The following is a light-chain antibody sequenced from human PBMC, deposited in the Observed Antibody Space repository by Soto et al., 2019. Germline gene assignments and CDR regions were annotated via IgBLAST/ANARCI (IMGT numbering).Light chain of an antibody. V-gene: IGKV3-20*01. CDR2: AAF. Sequence: ERMLTQSPATLSSAPGNRXTLXFLASQTLSIGSLAWYQQKPGQAPGLLIYAAFTRHTGISDRFNGSGSGTDFVLTINRLEPEDSAVYFCQQYDGPPLTFGPGTKVDIK. J-gene: IGKJ3*01. CDR3: QQYDGPPLT. CDR1: QTLSIGS.